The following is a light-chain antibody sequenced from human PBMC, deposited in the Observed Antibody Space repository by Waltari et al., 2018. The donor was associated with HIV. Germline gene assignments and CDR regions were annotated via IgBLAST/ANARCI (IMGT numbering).Light chain of an antibody. J-gene: IGKJ4*01. CDR1: QKVNRD. CDR3: QQRSNWPLT. Sequence: EIVMTQSPATLSVSPGESATLSCRASQKVNRDLAWYQQRPGQAPRLLIFSTSHRSFGVPARFSGSGFGTDFTLTISSVQSEDFAVYYCQQRSNWPLTFGGGTKVEMK. V-gene: IGKV3-15*01. CDR2: STS.